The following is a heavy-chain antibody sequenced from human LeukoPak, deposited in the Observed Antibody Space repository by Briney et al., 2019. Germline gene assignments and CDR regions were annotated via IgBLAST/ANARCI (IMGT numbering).Heavy chain of an antibody. CDR2: IRYDGSNK. J-gene: IGHJ4*02. D-gene: IGHD6-19*01. CDR1: GFTFSSYG. CDR3: ARASIAVADDNDY. V-gene: IGHV3-30*02. Sequence: GGSLRLSCAASGFTFSSYGIHWVRQAPGKGLEWVAFIRYDGSNKYYADSVKGRFTISRDNSKNTLYLQMNSLRAEDTAVYYCARASIAVADDNDYWGQGTLVTVSS.